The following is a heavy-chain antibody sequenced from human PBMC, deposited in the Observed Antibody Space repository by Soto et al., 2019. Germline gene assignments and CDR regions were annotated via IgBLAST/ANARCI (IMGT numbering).Heavy chain of an antibody. CDR3: ARHFYGDYVNWFDP. Sequence: SETLSLTCTVSGGSISSYYWSWIRQPPGKGLEWIGYIYYSGSTNYNPSLKSRVTISVDTSKNQFSLKLSSVTAADTAVYYCARHFYGDYVNWFDPWGQGTLVTVSS. V-gene: IGHV4-59*08. D-gene: IGHD4-17*01. CDR1: GGSISSYY. J-gene: IGHJ5*02. CDR2: IYYSGST.